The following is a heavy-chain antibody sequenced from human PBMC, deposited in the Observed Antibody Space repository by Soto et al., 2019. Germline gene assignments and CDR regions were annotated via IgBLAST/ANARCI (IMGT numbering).Heavy chain of an antibody. V-gene: IGHV3-30-3*01. J-gene: IGHJ4*02. CDR3: ARASQKYVVVGGTDMSLQRARL. D-gene: IGHD2-21*01. CDR1: GVTFSSYA. Sequence: QVQLVESGGGVVQPGRSLRLSCAASGVTFSSYAMHWVRQAPGKGLEWVAIISYDGSNAYHADSVKGLLTISRDNSKNTLYLHMKRLKADETAVYYCARASQKYVVVGGTDMSLQRARLWGQGTLVTVSS. CDR2: ISYDGSNA.